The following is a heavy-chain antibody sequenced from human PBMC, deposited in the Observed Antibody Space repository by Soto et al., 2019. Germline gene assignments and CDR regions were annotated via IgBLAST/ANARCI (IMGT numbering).Heavy chain of an antibody. J-gene: IGHJ3*02. CDR2: ISTSSSNI. CDR3: ARDWYSNALAPDAFDI. Sequence: EVQLVESGGGLVQPGESLRLSCAASGFTFSSYSLNWVRQAPGKGLEWVSYISTSSSNIYYADSVKGRFTISRDNANNSRYLQMNSLRDGDTAVYYCARDWYSNALAPDAFDIWGQGTMVIVSS. V-gene: IGHV3-48*02. CDR1: GFTFSSYS. D-gene: IGHD5-18*01.